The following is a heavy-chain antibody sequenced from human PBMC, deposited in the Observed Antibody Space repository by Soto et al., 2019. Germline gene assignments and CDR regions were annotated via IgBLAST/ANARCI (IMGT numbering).Heavy chain of an antibody. V-gene: IGHV4-30-2*01. CDR3: ARGPDYYDSSGYYY. CDR2: IYHSGST. CDR1: GDSMSRSGSS. Sequence: SETLSLTCAVSGDSMSRSGSSWNWIRKPPGKGLGWIGYIYHSGSTYYNPSLKSRVTISVDRSKNQFSLKLSSVTAADTAVYYCARGPDYYDSSGYYYWGQGTLVTVSS. J-gene: IGHJ4*02. D-gene: IGHD3-22*01.